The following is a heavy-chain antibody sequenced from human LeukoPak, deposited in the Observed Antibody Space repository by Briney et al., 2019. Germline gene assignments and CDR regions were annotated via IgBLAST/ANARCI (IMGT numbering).Heavy chain of an antibody. CDR1: GFTFSSYY. CDR2: IYNDGNT. CDR3: ARGRPSYYYYLDV. J-gene: IGHJ6*03. Sequence: GGSLRLSCAASGFTFSSYYMNWVRQAPGKGLEWVSVIYNDGNTYYADSVKGRFTISRDTSKNTLHLQIYTLRAEDTAVYFCARGRPSYYYYLDVWGKGTAVTVSS. V-gene: IGHV3-53*01.